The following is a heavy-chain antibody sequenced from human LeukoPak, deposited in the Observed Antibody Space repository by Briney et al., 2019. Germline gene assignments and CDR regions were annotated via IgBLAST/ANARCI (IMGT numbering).Heavy chain of an antibody. D-gene: IGHD4-17*01. V-gene: IGHV3-30*18. CDR1: AFTFTTNC. CDR3: AKDRWDYGDYLTARSVEY. J-gene: IGHJ4*02. CDR2: ISYDVNNK. Sequence: AGGSLKLSCAASAFTFTTNCIHWARHAPGKGLEWVAVISYDVNNKYYADSVKGRFTISRDNSKNTLYLQMNSLRAEDTAVYYCAKDRWDYGDYLTARSVEYWGQGTLVTVSS.